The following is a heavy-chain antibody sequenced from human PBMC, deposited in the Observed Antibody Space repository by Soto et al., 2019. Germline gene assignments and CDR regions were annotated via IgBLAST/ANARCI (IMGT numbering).Heavy chain of an antibody. V-gene: IGHV4-38-2*01. CDR1: GYSVSSGYY. J-gene: IGHJ5*02. D-gene: IGHD3-10*01. CDR2: IYHSGST. Sequence: SETLSLTCAVSGYSVSSGYYWGWIRQPPGKGLEWIGSIYHSGSTYYNPSLKSRVTISVDTSKNQFSLKLSSVTAADTAVYYCARGRFGELFNWFDPWGQGTLVTVSS. CDR3: ARGRFGELFNWFDP.